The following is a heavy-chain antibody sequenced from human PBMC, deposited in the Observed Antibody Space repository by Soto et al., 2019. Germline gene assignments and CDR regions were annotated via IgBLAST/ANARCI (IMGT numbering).Heavy chain of an antibody. Sequence: QVTLKESGPALVKPTETLTLTCTVSGFSLTTGKMGVSWIRQPPGKALEWLAHIFSDNERSYSTSLQGRLTISKDTSGSQVVLSMTNVDPVDTATYYCARMNVDSYQFYYAMDVWRQGTTVTVSS. D-gene: IGHD4-17*01. CDR2: IFSDNER. J-gene: IGHJ6*02. CDR3: ARMNVDSYQFYYAMDV. CDR1: GFSLTTGKMG. V-gene: IGHV2-26*01.